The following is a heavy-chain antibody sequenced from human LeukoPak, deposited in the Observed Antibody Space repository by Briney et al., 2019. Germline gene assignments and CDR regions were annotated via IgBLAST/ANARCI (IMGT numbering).Heavy chain of an antibody. J-gene: IGHJ4*02. CDR1: GYSISSGYY. CDR3: ASTPDYGGNSGIDY. CDR2: IYHSGST. V-gene: IGHV4-38-2*01. D-gene: IGHD4-23*01. Sequence: SETLSLTCAVSGYSISSGYYWGWIRQPPGKGLEWIGSIYHSGSTYYNPSLKSRVTISVDTSKNQFSLKLSSVTAADTAVYYCASTPDYGGNSGIDYWGQGTLVTVSS.